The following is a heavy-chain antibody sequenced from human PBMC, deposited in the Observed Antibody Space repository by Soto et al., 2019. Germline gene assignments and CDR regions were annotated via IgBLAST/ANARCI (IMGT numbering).Heavy chain of an antibody. Sequence: GGSLRLSCAASGFTFSSYAMSWVRQAPGKGLEWVSTISVSGSPYYADSVKGRFTISRDNSKNTLYLLMNSLRAEDTAVYYCAKVKSGTNWFDPWGQGTLVTVSS. CDR1: GFTFSSYA. J-gene: IGHJ5*02. CDR3: AKVKSGTNWFDP. CDR2: ISVSGSP. D-gene: IGHD1-1*01. V-gene: IGHV3-23*01.